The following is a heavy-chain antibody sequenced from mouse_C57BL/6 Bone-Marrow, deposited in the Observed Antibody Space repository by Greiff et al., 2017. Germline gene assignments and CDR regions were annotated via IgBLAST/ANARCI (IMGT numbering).Heavy chain of an antibody. V-gene: IGHV1-64*01. J-gene: IGHJ4*01. D-gene: IGHD2-2*01. CDR2: IHPNSGST. CDR1: GYTFTSYW. CDR3: ARWLYYYAMDY. Sequence: VQLQQPGAELVKPGASVKLSCKASGYTFTSYWMHWVKQRPGQGLEWIGMIHPNSGSTNYNEKFKSKATLTVDKSSSTAYMQLSSLTSEDSAVYYCARWLYYYAMDYWGKGTSVTVSS.